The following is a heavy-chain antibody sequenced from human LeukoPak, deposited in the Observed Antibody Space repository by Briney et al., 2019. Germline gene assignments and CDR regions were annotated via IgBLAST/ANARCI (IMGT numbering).Heavy chain of an antibody. Sequence: GRSLRLSCAAIGFNFDGYAMHWVRQGPGKGPEWVSGISWNSGNTHYADSVKGRFTISRDNAKNSLYLQMDSLRPEDTALYYCGKDNRYCYFSLPMGGWGQGTTVIVSS. V-gene: IGHV3-9*01. CDR2: ISWNSGNT. CDR1: GFNFDGYA. J-gene: IGHJ6*02. D-gene: IGHD3-16*02. CDR3: GKDNRYCYFSLPMGG.